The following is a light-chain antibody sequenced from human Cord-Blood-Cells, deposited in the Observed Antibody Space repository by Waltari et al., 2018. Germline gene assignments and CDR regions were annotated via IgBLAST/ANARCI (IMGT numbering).Light chain of an antibody. CDR2: ECS. V-gene: IGLV2-23*01. J-gene: IGLJ3*02. CDR1: SRDVGSYNL. Sequence: QSALTQPASVSGSPGQSITIPCTGTSRDVGSYNLVSWYQQHPGKAPKLMIYECSKRPSGVSNRFSGSKSGNTASLTISGLQAEDEADYYCCSYAGSSTWVFGGGTKLTVL. CDR3: CSYAGSSTWV.